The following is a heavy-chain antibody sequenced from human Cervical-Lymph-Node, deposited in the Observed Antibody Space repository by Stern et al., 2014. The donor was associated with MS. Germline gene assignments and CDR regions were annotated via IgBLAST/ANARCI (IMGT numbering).Heavy chain of an antibody. CDR2: ISTDTGGA. V-gene: IGHV1-2*02. Sequence: QDQLVQSGAGVKKPGASVKVSCKASGYSFTAYFIHWVRQAPGQGLEWMGWISTDTGGANYAQRFQGRVTMTRDASISTTYMELSRLRSDDTAVYYCARDRGSHSDYWGQGTLVTVSS. CDR3: ARDRGSHSDY. D-gene: IGHD1-26*01. CDR1: GYSFTAYF. J-gene: IGHJ4*02.